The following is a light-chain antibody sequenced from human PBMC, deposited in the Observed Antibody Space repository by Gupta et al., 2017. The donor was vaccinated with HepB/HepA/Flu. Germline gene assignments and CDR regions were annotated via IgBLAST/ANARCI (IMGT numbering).Light chain of an antibody. Sequence: EIVLTQSPGTLSLSPGERATLSCRASQSVSSNYLAWYQQKPGQAPRLLIYVASNRATGIPDRFSGSGSGTDFTLTISRLEPEDFAVYYCQQYGSSPRTFGQGTKLEIK. V-gene: IGKV3-20*01. J-gene: IGKJ2*01. CDR2: VAS. CDR1: QSVSSNY. CDR3: QQYGSSPRT.